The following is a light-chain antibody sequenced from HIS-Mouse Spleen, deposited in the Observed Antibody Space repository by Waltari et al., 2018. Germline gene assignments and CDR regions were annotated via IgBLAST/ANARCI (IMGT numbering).Light chain of an antibody. CDR1: ALPKQY. CDR2: EDS. CDR3: YSTDSSGNHRV. J-gene: IGLJ2*01. Sequence: SYELTQPPSVSVSPGQTARITCSGDALPKQYAYLYQQKSGQAPVLVTYEDSKRPSGIPERFSGSSSGAMATLTISGAQVEDEADYYCYSTDSSGNHRVFGGGTKLTVL. V-gene: IGLV3-10*01.